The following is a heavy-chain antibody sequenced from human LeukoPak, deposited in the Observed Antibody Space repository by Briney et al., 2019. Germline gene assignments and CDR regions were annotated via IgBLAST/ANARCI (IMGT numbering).Heavy chain of an antibody. CDR2: IYYSEST. Sequence: SQTLSLTCTVSGCSISSGGYYWSWTRQHPGKGLEWIRYIYYSESTYYNPSLNSRVTISVDTSTNQFSLKLSSVTAADTAVYYCAREMTTVTTSYGMAVWGKGTTATASS. D-gene: IGHD4-17*01. J-gene: IGHJ6*04. CDR3: AREMTTVTTSYGMAV. CDR1: GCSISSGGYY. V-gene: IGHV4-31*02.